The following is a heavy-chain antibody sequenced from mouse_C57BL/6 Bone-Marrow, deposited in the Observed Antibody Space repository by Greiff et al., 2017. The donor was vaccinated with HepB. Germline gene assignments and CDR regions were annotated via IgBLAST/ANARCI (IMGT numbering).Heavy chain of an antibody. Sequence: VKLQESGAELVKPGASVKLSCKASGYTFTSYWMHWVKQRPGQGLEWIGMIHPNSGSTNYNEKFKSKATLTVDKSSSTAYMQLSSLTSEDSAVYYCARNDYGEYFDYWGQGTTLTVSS. V-gene: IGHV1-64*01. J-gene: IGHJ2*01. CDR2: IHPNSGST. CDR3: ARNDYGEYFDY. D-gene: IGHD2-4*01. CDR1: GYTFTSYW.